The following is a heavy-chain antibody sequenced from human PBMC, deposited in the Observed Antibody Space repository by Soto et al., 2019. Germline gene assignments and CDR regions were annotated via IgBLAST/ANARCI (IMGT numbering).Heavy chain of an antibody. D-gene: IGHD2-2*01. J-gene: IGHJ3*01. Sequence: QVQLQQWGAGLLQPSEPLCLTCAVSGGCLSGNYWSWIRQTPGTGLQWIAEINHSGSTNNNLSLTIRVTISVDTSKNQFSLMLISVTAADSAVYDCARGEFCVHYCGSTSPYCAFDVWGQGTMVAVSS. CDR2: INHSGST. CDR3: ARGEFCVHYCGSTSPYCAFDV. V-gene: IGHV4-34*01. CDR1: GGCLSGNY.